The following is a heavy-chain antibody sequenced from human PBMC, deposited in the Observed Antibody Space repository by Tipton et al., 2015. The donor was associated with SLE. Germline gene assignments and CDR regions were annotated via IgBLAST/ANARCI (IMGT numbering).Heavy chain of an antibody. CDR1: GGSISSQY. CDR3: ARGRSSSWSPDYYYYMDV. CDR2: VYSSGST. Sequence: TLSLTCTVSGGSISSQYWSWIRQPPGKGLEWIGYVYSSGSTNYNPSLKSRVTISVDTSKSHFSLRLSSVTAADTAVYFCARGRSSSWSPDYYYYMDVWGKGTTVTVSS. V-gene: IGHV4-59*11. J-gene: IGHJ6*03. D-gene: IGHD6-13*01.